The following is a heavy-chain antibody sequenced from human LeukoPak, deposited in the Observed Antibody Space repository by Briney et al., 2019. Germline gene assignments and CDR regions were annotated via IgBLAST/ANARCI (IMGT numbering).Heavy chain of an antibody. V-gene: IGHV3-33*01. CDR3: ARDSRPAYYGSGSPLEGGRYYYYGMDV. CDR1: GFTFSSYG. D-gene: IGHD3-10*01. CDR2: IWYDGSNK. Sequence: GGSLRLSCAASGFTFSSYGMHWVRQAPGKGLEWVAVIWYDGSNKYYADSVKGRFTISRDNSKNTLYLQMNSLRAEDTAVYYCARDSRPAYYGSGSPLEGGRYYYYGMDVWGQGTTVTVSS. J-gene: IGHJ6*02.